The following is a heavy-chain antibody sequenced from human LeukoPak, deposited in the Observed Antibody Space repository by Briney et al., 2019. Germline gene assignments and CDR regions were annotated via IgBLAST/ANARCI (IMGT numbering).Heavy chain of an antibody. CDR2: MNPNSGNT. CDR1: GYTFTSYD. D-gene: IGHD3-22*01. CDR3: ARGRGTMNIFDY. V-gene: IGHV1-8*01. Sequence: ASVKVSCKASGYTFTSYDINWVRQATGQGLEWMGWMNPNSGNTGYAQKFQGRVTMTRNTSISTAYMELSSLRSEDKAVYYCARGRGTMNIFDYWGQGTLVTVSS. J-gene: IGHJ4*02.